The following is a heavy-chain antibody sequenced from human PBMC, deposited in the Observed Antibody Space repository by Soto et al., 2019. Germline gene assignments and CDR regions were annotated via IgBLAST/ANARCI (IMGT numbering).Heavy chain of an antibody. CDR3: ARVPSP. CDR2: IYHSGST. J-gene: IGHJ5*02. V-gene: IGHV4-30-2*01. Sequence: SETLSLACAVSVGSISSGGYSWSWIRQPPGKGLEWIGYIYHSGSTYYNPSLKSRVTISVDRSKNQFSLKLSSVTAADTAVHYCARVPSPWGQGTLVTVSS. CDR1: VGSISSGGYS.